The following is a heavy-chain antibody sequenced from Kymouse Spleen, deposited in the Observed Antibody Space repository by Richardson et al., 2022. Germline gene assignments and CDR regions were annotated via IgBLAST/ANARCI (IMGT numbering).Heavy chain of an antibody. CDR3: AKEGNYYYFDY. J-gene: IGHJ4*02. D-gene: IGHD1-7*01. CDR1: GFTFSSYG. CDR2: ISYDGSNK. V-gene: IGHV3-30*18. Sequence: QVQLVESGGGVVQPGRSLRLSCAASGFTFSSYGMHWVRQAPGKGLEWVAVISYDGSNKYYADSVKGRFTISRDNSKNTLYLQMNSLRAEDTAVYYCAKEGNYYYFDYWGQGTLVTVSS.